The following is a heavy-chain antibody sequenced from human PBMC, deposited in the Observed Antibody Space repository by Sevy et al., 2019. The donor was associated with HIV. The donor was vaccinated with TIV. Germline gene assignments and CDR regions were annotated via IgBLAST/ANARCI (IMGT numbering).Heavy chain of an antibody. CDR2: INSNSSAI. CDR3: ATAYSYDH. J-gene: IGHJ4*02. D-gene: IGHD4-4*01. V-gene: IGHV1-2*02. Sequence: ASVKVSCKASGHTFSDYYIQWVRQAPGQGLEWMGWINSNSSAISYAQKFQGRVTMTSDTSISTVYMALSRLRSDDTAVYYCATAYSYDHWGQGTLVTVSS. CDR1: GHTFSDYY.